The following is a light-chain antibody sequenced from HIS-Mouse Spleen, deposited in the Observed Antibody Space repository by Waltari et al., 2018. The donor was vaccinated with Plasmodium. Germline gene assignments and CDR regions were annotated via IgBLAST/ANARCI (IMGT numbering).Light chain of an antibody. V-gene: IGLV3-25*03. CDR1: ALPKQY. CDR3: QSADSSGTDRV. J-gene: IGLJ2*01. CDR2: KDS. Sequence: SYELTQPPSVSVSPGQTARITCSGDALPKQYACWYQQKPGQAPGLVIYKDSDMPSGIPDRFSGSSAGTTVTLTISGVQAEDEADYYCQSADSSGTDRVFGGGTKLTVL.